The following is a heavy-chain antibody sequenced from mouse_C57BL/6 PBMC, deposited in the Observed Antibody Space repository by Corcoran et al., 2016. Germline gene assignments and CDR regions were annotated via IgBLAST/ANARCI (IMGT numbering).Heavy chain of an antibody. J-gene: IGHJ2*01. D-gene: IGHD1-3*01. Sequence: QIQLVQSGPELKKPGETVKISCKASGYTFTTYGMSWVKQAPGKGLKWMGWINTYSGVPTYADDFKGRFAFSLETSASTAYLQINNLKNEDTATYFWAITYFDYWGQGTTLTVSS. V-gene: IGHV9-3*01. CDR3: AITYFDY. CDR2: INTYSGVP. CDR1: GYTFTTYG.